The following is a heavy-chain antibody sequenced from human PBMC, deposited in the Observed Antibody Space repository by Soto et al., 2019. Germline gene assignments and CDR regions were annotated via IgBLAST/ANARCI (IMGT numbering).Heavy chain of an antibody. CDR1: GGSISSYY. CDR3: ARDMSITGTGDAFDI. CDR2: IYYSGST. D-gene: IGHD1-20*01. Sequence: PSETLSLTCTVPGGSISSYYWSWIRQPPGKGLAWIGYIYYSGSTNYNPSLKSRVTISVDTSKNQFSLKLSPVTAADTAVYYCARDMSITGTGDAFDIWGQGTMVTVSS. J-gene: IGHJ3*02. V-gene: IGHV4-59*01.